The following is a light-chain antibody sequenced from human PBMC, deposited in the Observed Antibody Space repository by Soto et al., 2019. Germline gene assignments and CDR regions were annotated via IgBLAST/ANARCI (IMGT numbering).Light chain of an antibody. Sequence: EIVLTQSPGTLSLSPGERATLSCRASQSVSSSYLAWYQQKPGQAPRLLIYGASSRATGIPDRFSGSGSGTDFTLTITRLKPEDCAVYYCQQYSGSPPYTFGQGTKLEIK. J-gene: IGKJ2*01. V-gene: IGKV3-20*01. CDR1: QSVSSSY. CDR3: QQYSGSPPYT. CDR2: GAS.